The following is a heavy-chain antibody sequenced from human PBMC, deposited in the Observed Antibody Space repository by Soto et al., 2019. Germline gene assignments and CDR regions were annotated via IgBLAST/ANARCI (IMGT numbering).Heavy chain of an antibody. CDR1: GGSFSGYY. Sequence: QVQLQQWGAGLLKPSETLSLTCAVYGGSFSGYYWSWIRQPPGKGLEWIGEINHSGSTNYNPSLKSRVTISVDTSKNQFSLKLSSVTAADTAVYYCARGVLWFGETHFDYWGQGTLVTVSS. D-gene: IGHD3-10*01. V-gene: IGHV4-34*01. CDR3: ARGVLWFGETHFDY. J-gene: IGHJ4*02. CDR2: INHSGST.